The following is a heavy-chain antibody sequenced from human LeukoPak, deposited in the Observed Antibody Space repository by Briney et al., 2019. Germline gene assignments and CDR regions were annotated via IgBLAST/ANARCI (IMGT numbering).Heavy chain of an antibody. J-gene: IGHJ4*02. D-gene: IGHD6-13*01. Sequence: SETLSLTCAVYGGSFSGYYWSWIRQPPGKGLEWIGEINHSGSTNYDPSLKSRVTISVDTSKNQFSLKLSSVTAADTAVYYCARRSGYSSSWTPHDYWGQGTLVTVSS. CDR2: INHSGST. CDR3: ARRSGYSSSWTPHDY. CDR1: GGSFSGYY. V-gene: IGHV4-34*01.